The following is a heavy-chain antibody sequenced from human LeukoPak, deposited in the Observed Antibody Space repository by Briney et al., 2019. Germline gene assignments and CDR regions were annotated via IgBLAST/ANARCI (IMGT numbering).Heavy chain of an antibody. J-gene: IGHJ6*02. V-gene: IGHV3-7*01. CDR3: ARDVSVSGMDV. CDR2: IKRDGSEK. D-gene: IGHD5/OR15-5a*01. Sequence: GGSLRLSCAASGLTFIDYWMSWVRQAPGKGLEWVANIKRDGSEKYYVDSVKGRFTISRDNPKTSVYLQMNSLRAEDTAIYYCARDVSVSGMDVWGQGTTVTVSS. CDR1: GLTFIDYW.